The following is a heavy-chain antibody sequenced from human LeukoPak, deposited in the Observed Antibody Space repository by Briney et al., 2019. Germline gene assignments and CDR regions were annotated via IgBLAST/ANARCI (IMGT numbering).Heavy chain of an antibody. J-gene: IGHJ4*02. D-gene: IGHD2-15*01. Sequence: SETLSLTCTVSGGSISSGGYYWSWIRQHPGKGLEWIGYIYYSGNTYYNPSLKSRVTISVDTSKNQFSLKLSSVTAADTAVYYCARDGANCSGGTCYTHYFDYWGQGTLVTVSS. CDR1: GGSISSGGYY. CDR2: IYYSGNT. CDR3: ARDGANCSGGTCYTHYFDY. V-gene: IGHV4-31*03.